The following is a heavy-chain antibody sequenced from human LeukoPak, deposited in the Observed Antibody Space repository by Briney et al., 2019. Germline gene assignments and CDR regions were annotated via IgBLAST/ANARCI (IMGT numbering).Heavy chain of an antibody. CDR2: IYPRDGST. J-gene: IGHJ4*02. CDR1: GYTFTSNY. Sequence: ASVKVSCKASGYTFTSNYIHWMRQAPGQGLEWMGMIYPRDGSTSYAQKFQGRVTVTRDTSTSTVHMELSGLRSEDTAVYYCARDQEGFDYWGQGTLVTVSS. V-gene: IGHV1-46*01. CDR3: ARDQEGFDY.